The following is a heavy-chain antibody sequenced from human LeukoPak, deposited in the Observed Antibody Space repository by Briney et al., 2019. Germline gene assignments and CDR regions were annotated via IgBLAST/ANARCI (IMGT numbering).Heavy chain of an antibody. D-gene: IGHD3-3*01. CDR3: ARGYRFTIPAGDAFDI. Sequence: ASVKVSCKASGGTFSSYAISWVRQAPGQGLEWMGGIIPIFGTANYAQKFQGRVTITADESTSTAYMELSSLRSEDTAVYYCARGYRFTIPAGDAFDIWGQGTMVTVSS. J-gene: IGHJ3*02. CDR1: GGTFSSYA. V-gene: IGHV1-69*13. CDR2: IIPIFGTA.